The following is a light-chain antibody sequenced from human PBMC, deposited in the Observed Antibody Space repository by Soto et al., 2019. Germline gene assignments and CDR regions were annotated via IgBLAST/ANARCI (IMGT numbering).Light chain of an antibody. CDR3: SSYTTSNTRQIV. Sequence: QSALTQPASVSGSHGQSITISCTGISSDVGGYNYVSWYQQHPGKAPKFMIYDVSNRPSGVSNRFSGSKSGNTASLTISGLQAEDEADYYCSSYTTSNTRQIVFGTGTKVTVL. V-gene: IGLV2-14*01. CDR1: SSDVGGYNY. CDR2: DVS. J-gene: IGLJ1*01.